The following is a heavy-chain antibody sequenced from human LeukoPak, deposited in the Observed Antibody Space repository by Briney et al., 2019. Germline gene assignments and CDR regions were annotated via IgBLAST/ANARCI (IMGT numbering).Heavy chain of an antibody. J-gene: IGHJ3*02. CDR3: ARAGLWSRDGCNYVDAFDI. D-gene: IGHD5-24*01. CDR2: IYYSGST. V-gene: IGHV4-30-4*07. CDR1: GGSISSGGYS. Sequence: PSETLSLTCAVSGGSISSGGYSWSWIRQPPGKGLERIGYIYYSGSTYYNPSLKSRVTISVDTSKNQFSLKLSSVTAADTAVYYRARAGLWSRDGCNYVDAFDIWGQGTMVTVSS.